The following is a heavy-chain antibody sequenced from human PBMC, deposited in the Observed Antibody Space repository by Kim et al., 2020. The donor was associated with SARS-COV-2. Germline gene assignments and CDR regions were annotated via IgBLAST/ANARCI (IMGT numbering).Heavy chain of an antibody. D-gene: IGHD1-7*01. CDR1: GGSFSGYY. J-gene: IGHJ4*02. Sequence: SETLSLTCAVYGGSFSGYYWSWIRQPPGKGLEWIGEINHSGSTNYNPSLKSRVTISVDTSKNQFSLKLSSVTAADTGVYYCARGPTGTTRGIFDYWGQGTLVTVSS. CDR2: INHSGST. CDR3: ARGPTGTTRGIFDY. V-gene: IGHV4-34*01.